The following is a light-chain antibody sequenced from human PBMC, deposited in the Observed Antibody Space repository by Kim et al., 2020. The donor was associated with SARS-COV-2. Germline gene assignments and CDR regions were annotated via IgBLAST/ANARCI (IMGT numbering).Light chain of an antibody. CDR1: QNIDRY. Sequence: DIQMTQSPSSMSASVGDRVTITCRASQNIDRYLNWYQHRPGKAPKLLIYGASNLQTGVPSRFSGSGSGTDFTLAIAGLQPDDFATYFCQQTFSAPILAFGGGTKLEI. J-gene: IGKJ4*01. CDR3: QQTFSAPILA. CDR2: GAS. V-gene: IGKV1-39*01.